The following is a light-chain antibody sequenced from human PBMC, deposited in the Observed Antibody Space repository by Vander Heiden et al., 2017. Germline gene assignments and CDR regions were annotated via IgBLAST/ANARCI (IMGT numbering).Light chain of an antibody. CDR1: QSVSSN. V-gene: IGKV3-15*01. CDR3: QQYNNWPSLT. J-gene: IGKJ4*01. CDR2: GAS. Sequence: EIVMTQSPAPLSVSAGERAPLSCRASQSVSSNLAWYQQKPGQAPRLLIYGASTRATGIPASFSGSGSGTEFTLTISSLQSEDFAVYYCQQYNNWPSLTFGGGTKVEIK.